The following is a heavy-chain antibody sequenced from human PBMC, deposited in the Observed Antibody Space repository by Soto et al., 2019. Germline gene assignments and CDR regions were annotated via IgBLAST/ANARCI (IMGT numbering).Heavy chain of an antibody. CDR1: GGSISSSSYY. CDR2: IYYSGST. V-gene: IGHV4-39*01. Sequence: QLQLQESGPGLVKPSETLSLTCTVSGGSISSSSYYWGWIRQPPGKGLEWIGSIYYSGSTYYNPSLKSRVTISVDTSKNQFSLKLSSVTAADTAVYYCARRHRRPGDYYYGMDVWGQGTTVTVSS. CDR3: ARRHRRPGDYYYGMDV. J-gene: IGHJ6*02. D-gene: IGHD3-10*01.